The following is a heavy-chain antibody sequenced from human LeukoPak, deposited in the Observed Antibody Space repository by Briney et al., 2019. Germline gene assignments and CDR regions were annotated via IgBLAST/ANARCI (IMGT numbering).Heavy chain of an antibody. CDR1: GFTFSSYW. V-gene: IGHV3-7*02. Sequence: GGSLRLSCAASGFTFSSYWMGWVRQAPGKGREWVANIKQDGSEKYYVDSVKGRFTISRDNAKNSLYLQMNSLRAEDTAVYYCARAVAVAWFDYWGQGTLVTVSS. J-gene: IGHJ4*02. D-gene: IGHD6-19*01. CDR3: ARAVAVAWFDY. CDR2: IKQDGSEK.